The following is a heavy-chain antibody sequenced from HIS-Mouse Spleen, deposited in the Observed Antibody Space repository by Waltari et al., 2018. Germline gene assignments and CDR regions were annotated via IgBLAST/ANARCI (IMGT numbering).Heavy chain of an antibody. J-gene: IGHJ3*02. CDR2: IYSGGST. D-gene: IGHD6-25*01. V-gene: IGHV3-53*02. CDR3: ARDNRTAAGAFDI. CDR1: GFTASSNY. Sequence: EVQLVETGGGLIPPGGSLILSCAASGFTASSNYMSWVRQAPGKGLEWVSVIYSGGSTYYADSVKGRFTISRDNSKNTLYLQMNSLRAEDTAVYYCARDNRTAAGAFDIWGQGTMVTVSS.